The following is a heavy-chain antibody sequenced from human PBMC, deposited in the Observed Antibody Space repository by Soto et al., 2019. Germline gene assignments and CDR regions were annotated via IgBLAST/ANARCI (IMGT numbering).Heavy chain of an antibody. CDR2: INPSGGST. J-gene: IGHJ4*02. CDR1: GYTFTSYY. V-gene: IGHV1-46*03. Sequence: ASVKVSCKASGYTFTSYYMHWVRQAPGQGLEWMGIINPSGGSTSYAQKCQGRGTMTRGTSTSTVFMELSSLRSEDTAVYYCARPATVTTPLDYWAREPWSPSPQ. D-gene: IGHD3-3*01. CDR3: ARPATVTTPLDY.